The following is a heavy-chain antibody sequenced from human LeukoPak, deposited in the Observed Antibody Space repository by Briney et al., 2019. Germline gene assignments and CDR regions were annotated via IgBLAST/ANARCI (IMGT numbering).Heavy chain of an antibody. V-gene: IGHV4-59*11. Sequence: PSETLSLTCTVSDASITSHHWSWIRQTPGKGLEWIAYLYDTVGTKDNPSLKSRLTLSADTSKNQFSLRLSSVTAADTAVYYCATIKRGSIFGYFDFWGQGIKVTVSS. CDR1: DASITSHH. CDR2: LYDTVGT. CDR3: ATIKRGSIFGYFDF. J-gene: IGHJ4*02. D-gene: IGHD5-18*01.